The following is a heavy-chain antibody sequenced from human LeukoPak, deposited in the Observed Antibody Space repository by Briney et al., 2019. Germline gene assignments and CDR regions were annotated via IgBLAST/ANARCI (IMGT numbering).Heavy chain of an antibody. CDR2: IIPILGIA. CDR3: ARGGYYDSSGYLDAFDI. CDR1: GSTFSSYT. V-gene: IGHV1-69*02. J-gene: IGHJ3*02. Sequence: SVKVSCKASGSTFSSYTISWVRQAPGQGLEWMGRIIPILGIANYAQKFQGRVTITADKSTSTAYMELSSLRSEDTAVYYCARGGYYDSSGYLDAFDIRGQGTMVTVSS. D-gene: IGHD3-22*01.